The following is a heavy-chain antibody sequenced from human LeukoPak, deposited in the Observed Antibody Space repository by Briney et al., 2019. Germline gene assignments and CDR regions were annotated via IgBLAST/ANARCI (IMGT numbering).Heavy chain of an antibody. V-gene: IGHV3-66*01. CDR3: AKGVYYGSGALDY. CDR2: IYSGGTT. D-gene: IGHD3-10*01. J-gene: IGHJ4*02. Sequence: PGGSLRLSCAASGFTVSTNYLSWVRQAPGRGLEWVAVIYSGGTTYYADSVKGRFSISRDNSKNMLYLQMNSLIVEDTALYYCAKGVYYGSGALDYWGQGTLVTVSS. CDR1: GFTVSTNY.